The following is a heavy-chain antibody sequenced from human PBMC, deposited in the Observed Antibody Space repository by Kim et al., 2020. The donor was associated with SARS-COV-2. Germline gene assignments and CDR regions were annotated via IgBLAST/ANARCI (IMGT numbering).Heavy chain of an antibody. J-gene: IGHJ2*01. D-gene: IGHD1-26*01. Sequence: GGSLRLSCAASGFTFSSYAMSWVRQAPGKGLEWVSVSYSGGSSTYYADSVKGRFTISRDNSKHTLYLQMNSLRAEDTAVYYCARGSYDYWYFDLWGRGTLVTVSS. CDR2: SYSGGSST. CDR1: GFTFSSYA. CDR3: ARGSYDYWYFDL. V-gene: IGHV3-23*03.